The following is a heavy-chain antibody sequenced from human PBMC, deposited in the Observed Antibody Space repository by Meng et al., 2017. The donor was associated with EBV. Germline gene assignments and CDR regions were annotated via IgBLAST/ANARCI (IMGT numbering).Heavy chain of an antibody. CDR1: GGTFRSDA. Sequence: CGASVQNPGCSVKVSGRTAGGTFRSDAVSWVRQAPGQGLEWMGGLIPMVGAPHYAQKFQGRVTIIADESTSTHSMELNSLRSEDTAMYYCASESGRGFTPDYWGQGTLVTVSS. J-gene: IGHJ4*02. CDR2: LIPMVGAP. D-gene: IGHD3-10*01. CDR3: ASESGRGFTPDY. V-gene: IGHV1-69*01.